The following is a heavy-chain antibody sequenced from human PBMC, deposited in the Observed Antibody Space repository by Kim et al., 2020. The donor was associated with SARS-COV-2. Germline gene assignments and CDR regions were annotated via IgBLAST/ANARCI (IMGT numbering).Heavy chain of an antibody. CDR2: GT. J-gene: IGHJ4*02. D-gene: IGHD3-10*01. Sequence: GTNYGDPVEGRFTISRDDSKNTLYLQMNSLRAEDTAIYYCVKGLYFVDYWGQGTPVTVVS. V-gene: IGHV3-23*01. CDR3: VKGLYFVDY.